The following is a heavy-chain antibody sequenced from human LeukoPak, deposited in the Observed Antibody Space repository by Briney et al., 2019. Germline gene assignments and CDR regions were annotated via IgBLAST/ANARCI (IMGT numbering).Heavy chain of an antibody. V-gene: IGHV3-30*18. CDR3: AKDRSGEYTWDY. D-gene: IGHD4-17*01. CDR2: ISYGGSVK. Sequence: PGGSLRLSCAASGFTFSSHATHWVRQAPGKGLEWVAFISYGGSVKYYIDSVKGRFTISRDNSKNTMYLEMNSLRGEDTAVYYCAKDRSGEYTWDYWGQGTLVTVSS. CDR1: GFTFSSHA. J-gene: IGHJ4*02.